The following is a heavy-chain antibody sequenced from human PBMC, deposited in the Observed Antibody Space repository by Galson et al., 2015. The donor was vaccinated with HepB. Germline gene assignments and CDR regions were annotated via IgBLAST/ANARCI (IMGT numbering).Heavy chain of an antibody. Sequence: SLRLSCAASGFTFGSYVMTWVRQAPGKGLEWVSVISDSGGNTYYADSVKGRFTISRDNSKSTLYLQMNSLRAGDTAVYYCAKYPDPQATVKAFDNRGQGTLVTVSS. V-gene: IGHV3-23*01. D-gene: IGHD4-11*01. CDR1: GFTFGSYV. CDR3: AKYPDPQATVKAFDN. J-gene: IGHJ4*02. CDR2: ISDSGGNT.